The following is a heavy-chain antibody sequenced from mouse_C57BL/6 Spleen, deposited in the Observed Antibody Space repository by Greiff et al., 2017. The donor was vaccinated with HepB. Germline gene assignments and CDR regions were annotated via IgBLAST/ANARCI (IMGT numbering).Heavy chain of an antibody. CDR1: GFSFNTYA. J-gene: IGHJ2*01. V-gene: IGHV10-1*01. Sequence: EVNLVESGGGLVQPKGSLKLSCAASGFSFNTYAMNWVRQAPGKGLEWVARIRSKSNNYATYYADSVKDRFTISRDDSESMLYLQMNNLKTEDTAMYYCVRGLTGYFDYWGQGTTLTVSS. CDR3: VRGLTGYFDY. D-gene: IGHD4-1*01. CDR2: IRSKSNNYAT.